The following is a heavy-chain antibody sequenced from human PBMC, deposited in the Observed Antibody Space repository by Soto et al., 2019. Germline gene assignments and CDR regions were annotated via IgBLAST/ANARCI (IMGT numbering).Heavy chain of an antibody. D-gene: IGHD3-22*01. J-gene: IGHJ5*02. CDR3: ARPTRYYYDSSGQSAWFDP. CDR1: GGTFSSYA. Sequence: QVQLVQSGAEVKKPGSSVKVSCKASGGTFSSYAISWVRQAPGQGLEWMGGIIPIFGTANYAQKFQGRVTITADEPTSKAYXELSSLRSEDTAVYYCARPTRYYYDSSGQSAWFDPWGQGTLVTVSS. V-gene: IGHV1-69*12. CDR2: IIPIFGTA.